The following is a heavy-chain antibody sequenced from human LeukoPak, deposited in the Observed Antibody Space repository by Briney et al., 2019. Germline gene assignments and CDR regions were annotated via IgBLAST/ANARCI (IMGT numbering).Heavy chain of an antibody. V-gene: IGHV4-59*08. J-gene: IGHJ3*02. CDR1: GGSISSYY. CDR2: IYYSGST. Sequence: SETLSLTCTVSGGSISSYYWSWIRQPPGKGLEWIGYIYYSGSTIYNPSLKSRVTISRDTSKNLSSVTAADTAVYYCARLDGDYDAFDIWGQGTMVTVSS. D-gene: IGHD4-17*01. CDR3: ARLDGDYDAFDI.